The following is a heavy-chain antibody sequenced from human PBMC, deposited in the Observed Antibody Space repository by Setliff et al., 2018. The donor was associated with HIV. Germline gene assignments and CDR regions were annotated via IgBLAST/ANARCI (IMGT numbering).Heavy chain of an antibody. CDR3: ATGGDNKLYSNRYYYHYYMDV. Sequence: ASVKVSCKASGGTFSNYAISWVRQAPGQGLEWMGGIIPIFGSTKYAQKFQDRVTITADESTSTAYMELSSLRSEDTAVYYCATGGDNKLYSNRYYYHYYMDVWGEGTAVTVSS. D-gene: IGHD6-13*01. V-gene: IGHV1-69*13. J-gene: IGHJ6*03. CDR2: IIPIFGST. CDR1: GGTFSNYA.